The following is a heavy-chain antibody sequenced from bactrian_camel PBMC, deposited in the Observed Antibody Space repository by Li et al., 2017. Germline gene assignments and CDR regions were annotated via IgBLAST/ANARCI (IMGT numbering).Heavy chain of an antibody. CDR2: IYTLARSS. CDR3: AARVCYYGTSVILSSSAYNY. V-gene: IGHV3-3*01. CDR1: GASRYC. Sequence: HVQLVESGGGSVQAGGSLKLSCEASGASRYCMGWFRQAPGKEREVVAGIYTLARSSYYPDSSVKGRFTISVDDSRHTAYLQMNNLRPEDTAMYYCAARVCYYGTSVILSSSAYNYWGQGTQVTVS. J-gene: IGHJ4*01. D-gene: IGHD6*01.